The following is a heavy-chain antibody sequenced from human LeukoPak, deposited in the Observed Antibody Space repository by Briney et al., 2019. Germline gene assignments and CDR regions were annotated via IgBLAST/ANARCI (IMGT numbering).Heavy chain of an antibody. CDR3: ARDGQACNSNWDDFEN. D-gene: IGHD1-1*01. CDR1: GFTFDTFA. Sequence: GGSLRLSCVASGFTFDTFAMSWVRQAPGKGLEWVSGIGNTETYYSDSVKGRFTISRDNSKSTIYLHMSNLRAEDTALYYCARDGQACNSNWDDFENWGQGTPVTVSS. V-gene: IGHV3-23*01. CDR2: IGNTET. J-gene: IGHJ4*02.